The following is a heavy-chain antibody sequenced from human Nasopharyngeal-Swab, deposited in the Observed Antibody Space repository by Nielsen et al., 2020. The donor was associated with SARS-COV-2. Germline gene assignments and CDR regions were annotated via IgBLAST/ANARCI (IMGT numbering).Heavy chain of an antibody. J-gene: IGHJ6*02. V-gene: IGHV3-11*04. Sequence: GGSLRLSCAASGFTFSDYYMSWIRQAPGKGLEWVSYISSSGSTIYYADSVKGRFTISRDNAKNSLYLQMNSLRAEDTAVYYCAGELLPNYYGMDVWGQGTTVTVSS. CDR2: ISSSGSTI. CDR3: AGELLPNYYGMDV. CDR1: GFTFSDYY.